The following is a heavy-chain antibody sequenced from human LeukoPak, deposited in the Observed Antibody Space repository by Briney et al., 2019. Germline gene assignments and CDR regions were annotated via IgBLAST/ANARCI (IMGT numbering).Heavy chain of an antibody. Sequence: SETLSLTCTVSGGSIRTYYWSWIRQPPGKGLEWIGYMYYSGSTNYNPSLKSRVTISVDTSKNQFSLKLSSVTAADTAVYYCARVRALSYYDSSGDSYYFDYWGQGTLVTVSS. J-gene: IGHJ4*02. D-gene: IGHD3-22*01. V-gene: IGHV4-59*01. CDR3: ARVRALSYYDSSGDSYYFDY. CDR2: MYYSGST. CDR1: GGSIRTYY.